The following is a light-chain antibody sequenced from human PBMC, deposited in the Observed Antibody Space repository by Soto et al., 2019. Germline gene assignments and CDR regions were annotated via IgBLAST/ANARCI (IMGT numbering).Light chain of an antibody. CDR1: SSDVGGYNY. V-gene: IGLV2-14*01. J-gene: IGLJ1*01. CDR3: SSYTSLSTGV. CDR2: EVS. Sequence: QSVLTQPASVSGSPGQSITISCTGTSSDVGGYNYVSWFQQHPGKAPKLMIYEVSNRPSGVSNRFSGSKSGNTASLTISGLQAEDEADYYCSSYTSLSTGVFGTGTKVTVL.